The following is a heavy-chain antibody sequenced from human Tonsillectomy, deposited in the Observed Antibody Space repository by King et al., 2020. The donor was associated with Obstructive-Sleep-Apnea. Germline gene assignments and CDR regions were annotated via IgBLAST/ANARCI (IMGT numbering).Heavy chain of an antibody. J-gene: IGHJ2*01. CDR3: ARQGYYGSGRYFDL. CDR2: FYYSGST. V-gene: IGHV4-59*08. D-gene: IGHD3-10*01. CDR1: GDSISSYY. Sequence: VQLQESGPGLVKPSETLSLTCTVSGDSISSYYWSWIRQPPGKGLEWIGYFYYSGSTNYNPSLNSRVTISVDTSKNQFSLKLSSVTAADTAVYYCARQGYYGSGRYFDLWGRGTLVTVSS.